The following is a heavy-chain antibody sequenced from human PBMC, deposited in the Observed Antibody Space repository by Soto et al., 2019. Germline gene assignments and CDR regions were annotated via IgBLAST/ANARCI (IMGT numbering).Heavy chain of an antibody. V-gene: IGHV3-49*04. CDR2: IRSKAYGGTT. J-gene: IGHJ4*02. CDR3: TRDSYDYGVDY. D-gene: IGHD4-17*01. CDR1: GFTFGDYA. Sequence: GGSLRLSCTASGFTFGDYAMSWVRQAPGKGLEWVGFIRSKAYGGTTEYAASVKGRFTISRGDSKSIAYLQMNSLKTEDTAVYYCTRDSYDYGVDYWGQGTLVPVSS.